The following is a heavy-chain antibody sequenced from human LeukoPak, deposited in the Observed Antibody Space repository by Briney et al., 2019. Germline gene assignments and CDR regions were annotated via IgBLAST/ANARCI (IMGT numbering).Heavy chain of an antibody. CDR3: ARLYIAMALDY. J-gene: IGHJ4*02. D-gene: IGHD3-10*01. V-gene: IGHV3-7*03. CDR2: INQDGSEK. Sequence: GGSLRLSCAASGFTLSNYWMTWVRQAPGKGLEWVAIINQDGSEKYYLDSVKGRFTISNDNAKNSLFLQMNSLRAEDTAVYYCARLYIAMALDYWGQGALVTVSS. CDR1: GFTLSNYW.